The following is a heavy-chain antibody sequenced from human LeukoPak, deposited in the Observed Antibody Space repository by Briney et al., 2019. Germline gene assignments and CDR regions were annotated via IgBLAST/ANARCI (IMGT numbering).Heavy chain of an antibody. CDR3: ARRDIVVVPAAIFGAFDI. J-gene: IGHJ3*02. Sequence: GGSLRLSCAASGFTFSSYEMNWVRQAPGKGLEWVSYISSSGSTIYYADSVKGRFTISRDNAKNSLYLQMNSLRAEDTALYYCARRDIVVVPAAIFGAFDIWGQGTMVTVSS. CDR2: ISSSGSTI. D-gene: IGHD2-2*02. CDR1: GFTFSSYE. V-gene: IGHV3-48*03.